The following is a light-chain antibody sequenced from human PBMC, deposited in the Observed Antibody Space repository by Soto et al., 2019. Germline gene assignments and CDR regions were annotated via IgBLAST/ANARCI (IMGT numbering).Light chain of an antibody. CDR3: QQYDRLPT. Sequence: DILMTQSPSTLSAFVGDRVTITCRASQYIKRWLAWYQQKPGRAPKVLIYDASNLETGVPARFSGSGSGTDFTFTISSLQPEDVATYYCQQYDRLPTFGQGTRLEIK. CDR1: QYIKRW. CDR2: DAS. V-gene: IGKV1-33*01. J-gene: IGKJ5*01.